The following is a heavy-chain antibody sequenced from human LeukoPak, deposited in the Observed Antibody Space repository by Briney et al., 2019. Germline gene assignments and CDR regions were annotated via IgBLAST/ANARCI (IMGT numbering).Heavy chain of an antibody. CDR3: AKGSWYFDL. CDR1: GFTFDDYA. Sequence: PGGSLRLSCAASGFTFDDYAMHWVRQAPGKGLEWVSGISWNSGSIVYADSVKGRFTISRDNAKNSLYLQMNSLRAEDTALYYCAKGSWYFDLWGRGTLVTVSS. J-gene: IGHJ2*01. CDR2: ISWNSGSI. V-gene: IGHV3-9*01.